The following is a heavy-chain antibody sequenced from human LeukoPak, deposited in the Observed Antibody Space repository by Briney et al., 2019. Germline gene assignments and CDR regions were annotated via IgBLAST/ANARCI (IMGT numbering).Heavy chain of an antibody. CDR1: GGSISSSSYY. D-gene: IGHD5-18*01. CDR2: IYYSGST. J-gene: IGHJ4*02. Sequence: SETLSPTCTVSGGSISSSSYYWGWIRQPPGKGLEWIGSIYYSGSTWSSLKSRVTISIDTSKNKFSLKLSSVTAADTAVYYCARAGYSYGYVDYWGQGTLVTVSS. CDR3: ARAGYSYGYVDY. V-gene: IGHV4-39*07.